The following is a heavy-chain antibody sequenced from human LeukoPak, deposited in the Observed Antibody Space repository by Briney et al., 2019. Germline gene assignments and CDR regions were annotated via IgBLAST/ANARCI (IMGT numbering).Heavy chain of an antibody. J-gene: IGHJ4*02. CDR3: AKVRGSSSSGHTYCFDY. CDR2: ISGSGGST. Sequence: GASVKVSCKASGYTFTSYYMHWVRQAPGKGLEWVSAISGSGGSTYYADSVKGRFTISRDNSKNTLYLQMNSLRAEDTAVYYCAKVRGSSSSGHTYCFDYWGQGTLVTVSS. CDR1: GYTFTSYY. D-gene: IGHD6-6*01. V-gene: IGHV3-23*01.